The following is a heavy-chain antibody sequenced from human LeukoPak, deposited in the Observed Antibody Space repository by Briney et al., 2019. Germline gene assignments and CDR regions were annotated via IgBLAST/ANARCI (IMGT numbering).Heavy chain of an antibody. D-gene: IGHD5-24*01. CDR3: AKDIQLST. J-gene: IGHJ3*01. V-gene: IGHV3-23*01. CDR1: GFAFDDYG. Sequence: TGGSLRLSCAASGFAFDDYGMTWVRQAPGKGLEWVSLIGASGESTYYADSVKGRFTISRDNSKNTLSLQMNSLRVEDTAMYFCAKDIQLSTWGLGTMVTVSS. CDR2: IGASGEST.